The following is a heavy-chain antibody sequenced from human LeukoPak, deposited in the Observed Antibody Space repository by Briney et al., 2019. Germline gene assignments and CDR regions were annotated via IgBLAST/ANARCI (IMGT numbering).Heavy chain of an antibody. CDR2: IWPGDSDT. V-gene: IGHV5-51*01. CDR1: GYKFNTYW. D-gene: IGHD2-8*01. Sequence: GESLKISCKGSGYKFNTYWTGWVRQMPGEGLEWMGIIWPGDSDTRYSPSFQGQVTISVDKSISTPYLQWSSLKASDTAIYYCARHCPYCSDGVCPVDYWGQGTLVTVSS. CDR3: ARHCPYCSDGVCPVDY. J-gene: IGHJ4*02.